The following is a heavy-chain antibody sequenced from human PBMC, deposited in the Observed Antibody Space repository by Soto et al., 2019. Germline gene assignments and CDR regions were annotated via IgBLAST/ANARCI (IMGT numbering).Heavy chain of an antibody. CDR1: GFTFSSYA. V-gene: IGHV3-23*01. J-gene: IGHJ5*02. CDR2: ISGSGGST. Sequence: PGGSLRLSCAASGFTFSSYAMSWVRQAPGKGLEWVSAISGSGGSTYYADSVKGRFTISRDNSKNTLYLQMNSLRAEDTAVYYCAKGEIVVVVAAPRFDPWGQGTLVTVSS. D-gene: IGHD2-15*01. CDR3: AKGEIVVVVAAPRFDP.